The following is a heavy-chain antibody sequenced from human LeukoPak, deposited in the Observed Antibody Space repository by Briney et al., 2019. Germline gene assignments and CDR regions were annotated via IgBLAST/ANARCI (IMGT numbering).Heavy chain of an antibody. CDR3: ARGYCGGECDDAFDI. V-gene: IGHV1-2*02. CDR2: INPNSGGT. D-gene: IGHD2-21*01. J-gene: IGHJ3*02. Sequence: ASVKVSCKASGYTFTGYYMHWVRQAPGQGLEWMGWINPNSGGTNYAQKFQGRVTMTRDTSISTAYMELSRLRSDATAVYYCARGYCGGECDDAFDIWGQGTMVTVSS. CDR1: GYTFTGYY.